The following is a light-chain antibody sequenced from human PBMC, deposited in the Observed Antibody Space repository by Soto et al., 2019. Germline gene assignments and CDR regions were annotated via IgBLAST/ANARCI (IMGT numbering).Light chain of an antibody. J-gene: IGKJ1*01. Sequence: SPAKLSKSPGERATRSCIAIQTVSSRFLAWYQQKPGQAPRLLIYGALSRATGIPDRFSGSGSGTDFTLTISRLEPEDFALYYCQQRGNRPPWTVGQGTKVEI. CDR3: QQRGNRPPWT. CDR2: GAL. V-gene: IGKV3D-20*02. CDR1: QTVSSRF.